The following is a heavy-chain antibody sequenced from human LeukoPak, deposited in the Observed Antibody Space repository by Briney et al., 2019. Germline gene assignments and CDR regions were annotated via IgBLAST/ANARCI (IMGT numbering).Heavy chain of an antibody. CDR3: VRQDGHTFLGAFDI. V-gene: IGHV3-30*14. CDR1: GRMFITYN. CDR2: ISADESDI. D-gene: IGHD5-24*01. Sequence: PGGSLRLSCAASGRMFITYNMHWVRQAPGKGLEWVSLISADESDITYTDSVKGRFTTSRDNSKNTLYLQMTSLRPEDTALYYCVRQDGHTFLGAFDIWGRGTLLIVSS. J-gene: IGHJ3*02.